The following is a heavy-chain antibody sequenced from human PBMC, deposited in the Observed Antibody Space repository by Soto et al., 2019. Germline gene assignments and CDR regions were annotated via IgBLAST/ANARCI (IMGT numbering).Heavy chain of an antibody. CDR3: ARGRRADDRYFDY. D-gene: IGHD2-15*01. CDR1: GFTFSDYY. CDR2: ISSSSSYT. J-gene: IGHJ4*02. Sequence: PVGSLRLSCAASGFTFSDYYMSWIRQAPGKGLEWVSYISSSSSYTNYADSVKGRFTISRDNAKNSLYLQMNSLRAEDTAVYYCARGRRADDRYFDYWGQGTLVTVSS. V-gene: IGHV3-11*06.